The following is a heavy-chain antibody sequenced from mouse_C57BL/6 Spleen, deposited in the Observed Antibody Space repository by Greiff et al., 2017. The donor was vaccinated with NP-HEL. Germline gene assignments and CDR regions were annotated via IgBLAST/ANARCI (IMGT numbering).Heavy chain of an antibody. Sequence: VQLQQSGAELVRPGASVTLSCKASGYTFTDYEMHWVKQTPVHGLEWIGAIDPETGGTAYNQKFKGKAILTADKSSSTAYMELRSLTSEDSAVYYCTRWGITTVVAPVPYWGQGTLVTVSA. J-gene: IGHJ3*01. CDR3: TRWGITTVVAPVPY. CDR2: IDPETGGT. D-gene: IGHD1-1*01. CDR1: GYTFTDYE. V-gene: IGHV1-15*01.